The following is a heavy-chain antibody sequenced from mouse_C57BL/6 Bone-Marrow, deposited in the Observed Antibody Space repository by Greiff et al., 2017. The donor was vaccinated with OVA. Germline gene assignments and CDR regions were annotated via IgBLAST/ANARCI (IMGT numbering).Heavy chain of an antibody. D-gene: IGHD1-1*01. CDR1: GYSITSDY. V-gene: IGHV3-8*01. CDR2: ISYSGST. J-gene: IGHJ1*03. CDR3: ARLGLYGSSSYWYFDV. Sequence: VQLKQSGPGLAKPSQTLSLTCSVTGYSITSDYWNWIRKFPGNKLEYMGYISYSGSTYYNPSLKSRISITRDTSKNQYYLQLNSVTTEDTATYYCARLGLYGSSSYWYFDVWGTGTTVTVS.